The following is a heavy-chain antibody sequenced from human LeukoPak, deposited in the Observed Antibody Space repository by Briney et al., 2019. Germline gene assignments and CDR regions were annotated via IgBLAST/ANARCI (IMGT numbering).Heavy chain of an antibody. J-gene: IGHJ6*02. Sequence: GGSLRLSCAASGFTFSGSAMHWVRQASGKGLEWVGRIRSKANSYATAYAASVKGRFTISRDDSKNTAYLQMNSLKTEDTAVYYCTSPTVTTRYGMDVWGQGTTATVSS. V-gene: IGHV3-73*01. CDR3: TSPTVTTRYGMDV. D-gene: IGHD4-17*01. CDR1: GFTFSGSA. CDR2: IRSKANSYAT.